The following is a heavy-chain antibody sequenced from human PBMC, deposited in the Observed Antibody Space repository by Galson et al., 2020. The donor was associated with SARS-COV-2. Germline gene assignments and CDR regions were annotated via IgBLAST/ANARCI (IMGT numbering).Heavy chain of an antibody. CDR3: ARSRLSYDFWSGYYAPAQGPGDY. V-gene: IGHV1-3*01. CDR1: GYTFTSYA. J-gene: IGHJ4*02. D-gene: IGHD3-3*01. CDR2: INAGTGNT. Sequence: ASVKVSCKASGYTFTSYAMHWVRQAPGQRLEWMGWINAGTGNTKYSQKFQGRVTITRDTSASTAYMELSSLRSEDTAVYYCARSRLSYDFWSGYYAPAQGPGDYWGQGTLVTVSS.